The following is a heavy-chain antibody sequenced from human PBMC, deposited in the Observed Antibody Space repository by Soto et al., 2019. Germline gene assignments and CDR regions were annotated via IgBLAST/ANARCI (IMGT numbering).Heavy chain of an antibody. J-gene: IGHJ6*02. CDR2: ISYDGSNK. D-gene: IGHD6-13*01. V-gene: IGHV3-30-3*01. Sequence: QMQLVESGGGVVQPGRSLRLSCAASGFTFSSYAMHWVRQAPGKGLEWVAVISYDGSNKYYADSVKGRFTISRDNSKNTLYLQMNSLRAEDTAVYYCAREDSSRTSYYYYGMDVWGQWTTVTVSS. CDR3: AREDSSRTSYYYYGMDV. CDR1: GFTFSSYA.